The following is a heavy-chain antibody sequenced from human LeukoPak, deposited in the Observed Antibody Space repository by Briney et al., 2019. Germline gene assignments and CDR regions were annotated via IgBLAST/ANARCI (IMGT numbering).Heavy chain of an antibody. CDR3: ARDYKYAFDN. V-gene: IGHV3-48*01. Sequence: GGSLRLSCAASGFTFSDYSMNWVRQAPGKGLEWISYIGIDSGNTNYADSVKGRFTISGDKAKNSLYLQMNSLRIEDTAVYYCARDYKYAFDNWGQGTLVTVSS. CDR2: IGIDSGNT. D-gene: IGHD5-24*01. CDR1: GFTFSDYS. J-gene: IGHJ4*02.